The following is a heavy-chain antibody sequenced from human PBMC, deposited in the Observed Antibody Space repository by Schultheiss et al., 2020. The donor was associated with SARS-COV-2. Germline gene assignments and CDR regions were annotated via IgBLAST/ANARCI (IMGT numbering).Heavy chain of an antibody. CDR1: GYTFTSYA. V-gene: IGHV1-2*04. CDR3: ARAIEYYGMDV. Sequence: ASVKVSCKASGYTFTSYAMHWVRQAPGQGLEWMGWINPNSGGTNYAQKFQGWVTMTRDTSISTAYMELSRLRSDDTAVYYCARAIEYYGMDVWGQGTTVTVSS. J-gene: IGHJ6*02. CDR2: INPNSGGT. D-gene: IGHD2-21*01.